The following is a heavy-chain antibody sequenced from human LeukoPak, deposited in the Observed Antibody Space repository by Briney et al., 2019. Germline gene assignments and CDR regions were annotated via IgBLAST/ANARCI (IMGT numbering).Heavy chain of an antibody. CDR1: GFTFSNHG. CDR2: ISGNGDIT. J-gene: IGHJ4*02. CDR3: AKDDAWLRFLY. Sequence: GGTLRLSCAASGFTFSNHGMNWVRQAPGRGLEWVSGISGNGDITYYADSVKGRFTISRDNSKNTLYLQMNSLRAEDTAIYYCAKDDAWLRFLYWGQGTLVTVSS. V-gene: IGHV3-23*01. D-gene: IGHD5-12*01.